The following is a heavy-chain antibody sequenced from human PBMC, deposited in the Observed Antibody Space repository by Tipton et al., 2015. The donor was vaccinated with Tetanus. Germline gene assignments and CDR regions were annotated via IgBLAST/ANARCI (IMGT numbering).Heavy chain of an antibody. CDR2: IKHDGSEN. CDR1: GFTFSAYW. J-gene: IGHJ4*02. Sequence: SLRLSCAASGFTFSAYWMTWVRQAPGKGLEWVANIKHDGSENYYVDSVEGRFTISRDNAKNSLYLQMNSLRAEDTAVYYCARDPTRRFDYWGPGTLVTVSS. V-gene: IGHV3-7*01. CDR3: ARDPTRRFDY. D-gene: IGHD1/OR15-1a*01.